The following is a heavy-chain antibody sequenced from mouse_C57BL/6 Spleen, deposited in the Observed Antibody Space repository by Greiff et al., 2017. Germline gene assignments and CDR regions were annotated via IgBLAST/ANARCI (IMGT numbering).Heavy chain of an antibody. CDR2: ISSGGSYT. CDR1: GFTFSSYG. J-gene: IGHJ4*01. Sequence: DVMLVESGGDLVKPGGSLKLSCAASGFTFSSYGMSWVRQTPDKRLEWVATISSGGSYTYYPDSVKGRFTISRDNAKNTLYLQMSSLKSEDTAMYYCARRDGDYERAMDYWGQGTSVTVSS. CDR3: ARRDGDYERAMDY. V-gene: IGHV5-6*02. D-gene: IGHD2-4*01.